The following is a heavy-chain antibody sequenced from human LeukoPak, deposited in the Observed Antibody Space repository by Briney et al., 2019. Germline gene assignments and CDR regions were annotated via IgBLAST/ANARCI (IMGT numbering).Heavy chain of an antibody. CDR1: GFTFSSYG. J-gene: IGHJ6*04. D-gene: IGHD6-19*01. CDR2: IWYDGSNK. V-gene: IGHV3-33*01. Sequence: GGSLRLPCAASGFTFSSYGMHWVRQAPGKGLEWVAVIWYDGSNKYYADSVKGRFTISRDNSKNTLYLQMNSLRAEDTAVYYCARDQGIAVAGTDRIYYYYYGMDAWGKGTTVTVSS. CDR3: ARDQGIAVAGTDRIYYYYYGMDA.